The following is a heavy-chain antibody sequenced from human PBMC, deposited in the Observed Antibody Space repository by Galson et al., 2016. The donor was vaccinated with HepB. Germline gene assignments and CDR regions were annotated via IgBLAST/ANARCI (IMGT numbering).Heavy chain of an antibody. CDR3: ARGGGYSSGWYSF. Sequence: SLRLSCAASGFTFSTNSMNWVRQAPGKGLEWVSSISSGSAYKYYADSVKGRFTISRDNAKNSLYLQMNSLRVEDTAVYYRARGGGYSSGWYSFWGRGTLVTVSS. CDR2: ISSGSAYK. J-gene: IGHJ4*02. D-gene: IGHD6-13*01. V-gene: IGHV3-21*01. CDR1: GFTFSTNS.